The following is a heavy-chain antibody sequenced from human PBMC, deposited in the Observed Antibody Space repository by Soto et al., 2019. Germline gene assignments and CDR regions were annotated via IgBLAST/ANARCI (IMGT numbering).Heavy chain of an antibody. CDR1: GFTFDDYG. Sequence: GGSLRLSCAASGFTFDDYGMSWVRQAPGKGLEWVSGINWNGGSTGYADSVKGRFTISRDNAKNSLYLQMNSLRAEDTALYYCARASSGWYSGFVDYWGQGTLVTVSS. D-gene: IGHD6-19*01. CDR2: INWNGGST. CDR3: ARASSGWYSGFVDY. J-gene: IGHJ4*02. V-gene: IGHV3-20*04.